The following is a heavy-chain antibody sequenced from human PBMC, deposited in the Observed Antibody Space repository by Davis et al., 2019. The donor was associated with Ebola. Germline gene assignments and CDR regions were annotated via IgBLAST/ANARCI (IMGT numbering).Heavy chain of an antibody. D-gene: IGHD2/OR15-2a*01. J-gene: IGHJ6*02. Sequence: PGGSLRLSCAASGFTFSGSAMHWVRQASGKGLEWVGRIRNKDNGDVTSYGASVEGRFTISRDDSKTTAYLQMNSLKAEDTAVYYCTRGAPYFMDVWGQGTTVTVSS. CDR3: TRGAPYFMDV. V-gene: IGHV3-73*01. CDR1: GFTFSGSA. CDR2: IRNKDNGDVT.